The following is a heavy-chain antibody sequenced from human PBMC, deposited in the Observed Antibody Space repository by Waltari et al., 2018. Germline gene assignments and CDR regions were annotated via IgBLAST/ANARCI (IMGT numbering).Heavy chain of an antibody. CDR1: GYTFTSFG. D-gene: IGHD3-3*01. J-gene: IGHJ4*02. Sequence: QVQMVQSGAEVKKPGASVRVSCKASGYTFTSFGLNWVRQAPGQGLEGMGWISGYSGDAKFAQKVQGRLTMTTDASTSTAYMELRSLESDDTGVYYCARDGVTLFGVVIAEGNYFDYWGQGTLLTVSS. CDR2: ISGYSGDA. V-gene: IGHV1-18*01. CDR3: ARDGVTLFGVVIAEGNYFDY.